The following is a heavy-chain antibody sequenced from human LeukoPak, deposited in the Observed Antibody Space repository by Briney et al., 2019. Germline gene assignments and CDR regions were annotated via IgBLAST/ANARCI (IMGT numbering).Heavy chain of an antibody. CDR3: ARLVSDILTGYYKPQGYYFDY. CDR2: IYYSGST. CDR1: GGSISSSSYY. Sequence: KPSETLSLTCTVSGGSISSSSYYWGWIRQPPGKGLERIGSIYYSGSTYYNPSLKSRVTISVDTSKNQFSLKLSSVTAADTAVYYCARLVSDILTGYYKPQGYYFDYWGQGTLVTVSS. V-gene: IGHV4-39*01. D-gene: IGHD3-9*01. J-gene: IGHJ4*02.